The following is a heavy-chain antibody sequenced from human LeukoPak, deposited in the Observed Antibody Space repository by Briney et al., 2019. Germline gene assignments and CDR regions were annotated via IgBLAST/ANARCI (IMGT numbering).Heavy chain of an antibody. J-gene: IGHJ4*02. CDR3: AKDHLGYCSSTSCSGGSDY. D-gene: IGHD2-2*01. CDR1: GFTFSSYG. Sequence: GGSLRLSCAASGFTFSSYGMHWVRQAPGKGLEWVAFIRYDGSNKYYADSVKGRFTISRDNSKNTLYLQMNSLRAEDTAVYYCAKDHLGYCSSTSCSGGSDYWGQGTVVTVSS. V-gene: IGHV3-30*02. CDR2: IRYDGSNK.